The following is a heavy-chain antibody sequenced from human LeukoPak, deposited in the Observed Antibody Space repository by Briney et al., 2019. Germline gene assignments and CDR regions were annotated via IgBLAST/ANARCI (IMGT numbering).Heavy chain of an antibody. V-gene: IGHV3-23*01. D-gene: IGHD3-3*01. Sequence: GGSLRLSCAASGFTFSYYAMSWVRQAPGKGLEWVSAISGSGGITYYADSVRGRVTISRDKSTNTLYLQMSSWRAEDTAVYYCARDRVLEWLLPPYYYYYMDVWGKGTTVTVSS. CDR1: GFTFSYYA. J-gene: IGHJ6*03. CDR2: ISGSGGIT. CDR3: ARDRVLEWLLPPYYYYYMDV.